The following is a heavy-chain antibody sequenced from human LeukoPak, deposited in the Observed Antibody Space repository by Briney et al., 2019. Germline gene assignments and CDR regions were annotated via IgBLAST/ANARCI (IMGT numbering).Heavy chain of an antibody. CDR3: TTDFAGGSCL. J-gene: IGHJ4*02. CDR2: IKSETDGGTT. CDR1: GFTFSNAW. Sequence: PGGSLRLSCAASGFTFSNAWMSWVRQAPGKGLEWVGRIKSETDGGTTDYAAPVKGRFTISRDDSKNTLYLQMNSLKTEDTAVYYCTTDFAGGSCLWGQGTLVTVSS. V-gene: IGHV3-15*01. D-gene: IGHD2-15*01.